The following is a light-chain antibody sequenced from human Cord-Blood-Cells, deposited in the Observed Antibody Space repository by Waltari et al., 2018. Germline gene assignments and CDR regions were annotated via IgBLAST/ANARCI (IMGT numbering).Light chain of an antibody. CDR3: SSYPCSSTWV. V-gene: IGLV2-14*01. J-gene: IGLJ3*02. CDR1: SSDVGGYDY. Sequence: QSALTQPASVSGSPGQAITISCTGTSSDVGGYDYVSWYQQHPGKAAKLMIYDVSKRPSGVSNRLAGAKAGHTASLTISGLQAEDEADYYCSSYPCSSTWVFGGGSKLTVL. CDR2: DVS.